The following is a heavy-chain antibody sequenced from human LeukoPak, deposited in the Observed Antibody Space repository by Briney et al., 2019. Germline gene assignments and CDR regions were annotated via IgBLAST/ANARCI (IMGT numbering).Heavy chain of an antibody. J-gene: IGHJ5*02. D-gene: IGHD3-22*01. Sequence: SETLSLTCTVSGGSISSYYWTWLRQPPGKGLEWIGYIYYSGSTNYNPSLKSRVTISVDTSKNQLSLKLRSVTAADTAVYYCAAVTMIVEGRAWFDPWGQGTLVTVSS. CDR2: IYYSGST. CDR3: AAVTMIVEGRAWFDP. V-gene: IGHV4-59*01. CDR1: GGSISSYY.